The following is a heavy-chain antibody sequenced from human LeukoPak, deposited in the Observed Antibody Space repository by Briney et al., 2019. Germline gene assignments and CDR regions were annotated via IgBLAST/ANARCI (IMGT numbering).Heavy chain of an antibody. CDR3: AKGPPYCSRTSCYYYGMDV. Sequence: GRSLRLSCAASGFTFSSYGMHWVRQAPGKGLEWVAVISYDGSNKYYADSVKGRFTISRDNSKNTLYLQMNSLRAEDTAVYYCAKGPPYCSRTSCYYYGMDVWGKGTTVTVSS. J-gene: IGHJ6*04. V-gene: IGHV3-30*18. D-gene: IGHD2-2*01. CDR1: GFTFSSYG. CDR2: ISYDGSNK.